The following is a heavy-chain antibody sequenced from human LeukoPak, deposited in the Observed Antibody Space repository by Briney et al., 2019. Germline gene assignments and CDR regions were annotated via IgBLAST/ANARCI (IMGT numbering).Heavy chain of an antibody. CDR3: ARGTKGGSGWYAYFQH. J-gene: IGHJ1*01. D-gene: IGHD6-19*01. Sequence: SETLSLTCAVYGGSFSGYYWSWIRQPPGKGLEWIGEINHSGSTNYNPSLKSRATISVDTSKNQFSLKLSSVTAADTAVYYCARGTKGGSGWYAYFQHWGQGTLVTVSS. V-gene: IGHV4-34*01. CDR1: GGSFSGYY. CDR2: INHSGST.